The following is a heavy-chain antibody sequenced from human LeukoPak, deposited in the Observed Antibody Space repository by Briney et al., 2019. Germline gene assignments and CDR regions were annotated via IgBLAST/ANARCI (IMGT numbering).Heavy chain of an antibody. J-gene: IGHJ6*02. Sequence: GGSLRLSCAASGFTFNSYGMNWVRQAPGKGLEWVSSISTSTSYIYYADSVKGRFIISRDNAKNSLYLQMNSLRAEDTAVYYCARLAVVAATEDPYYYKYGMDVWGQGTTVTVSS. CDR1: GFTFNSYG. D-gene: IGHD2-15*01. V-gene: IGHV3-21*01. CDR3: ARLAVVAATEDPYYYKYGMDV. CDR2: ISTSTSYI.